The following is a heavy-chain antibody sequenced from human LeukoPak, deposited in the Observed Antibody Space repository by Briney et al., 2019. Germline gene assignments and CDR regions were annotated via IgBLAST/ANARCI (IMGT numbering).Heavy chain of an antibody. Sequence: ASETLSLTCAVSGGSIINSNWWSWVRQPPGKGLEWIGEIDHSGSTSYNPSLKSRVTMSVDRSQNQFSLKLSSVTAADTAVYYCARSKGDFWSGYLYYFDYWGQGTLVTVSS. J-gene: IGHJ4*02. D-gene: IGHD3-3*01. CDR2: IDHSGST. CDR1: GGSIINSNW. CDR3: ARSKGDFWSGYLYYFDY. V-gene: IGHV4-4*02.